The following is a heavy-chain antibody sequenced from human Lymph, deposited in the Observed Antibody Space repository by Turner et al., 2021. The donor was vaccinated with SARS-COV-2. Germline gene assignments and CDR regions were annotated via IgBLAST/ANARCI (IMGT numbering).Heavy chain of an antibody. Sequence: QLQEPGPGLAKPSETLSLTCTIPGCSLSRSSHCWGWILQPPGEGLECIGRIDDSGSEYCKTTLKKRVNITVDTSKNQFSLKVCMVPGAVTAEYYCARYAYDVWGGYFSVSAFGIWGQGTIVTVSS. CDR1: GCSLSRSSHC. CDR3: ARYAYDVWGGYFSVSAFGI. CDR2: IDDSGSE. V-gene: IGHV4-39*01. D-gene: IGHD3-3*01. J-gene: IGHJ3*02.